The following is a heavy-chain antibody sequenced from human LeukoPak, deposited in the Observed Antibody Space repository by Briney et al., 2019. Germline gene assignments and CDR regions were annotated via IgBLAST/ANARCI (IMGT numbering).Heavy chain of an antibody. J-gene: IGHJ4*02. D-gene: IGHD3-22*01. CDR1: GGSISSYY. V-gene: IGHV4-59*01. CDR2: IYYSGST. Sequence: PSETLSLTCTVSGGSISSYYWSWIRQPPGKGLEWIGYIYYSGSTNYNPSLKSRVTISVDTSKNQFPLKLSSVTAADTAVYYCARGVGYYDSSGYTCRYFDYWGQGTLVTVSS. CDR3: ARGVGYYDSSGYTCRYFDY.